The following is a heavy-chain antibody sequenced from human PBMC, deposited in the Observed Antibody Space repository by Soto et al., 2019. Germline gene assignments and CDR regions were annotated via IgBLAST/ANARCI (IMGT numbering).Heavy chain of an antibody. J-gene: IGHJ6*02. V-gene: IGHV3-23*01. CDR2: ISGSGGST. CDR3: AKVREPYYYYGMDV. Sequence: GGSLRLSCAASGFTFSSYAMSWVRQAPGKGLEWVSAISGSGGSTYYADSVKGRFTISRDNSKNTLYLQMNSLRAEDTAVYYCAKVREPYYYYGMDVWGQGTTVTVPS. CDR1: GFTFSSYA.